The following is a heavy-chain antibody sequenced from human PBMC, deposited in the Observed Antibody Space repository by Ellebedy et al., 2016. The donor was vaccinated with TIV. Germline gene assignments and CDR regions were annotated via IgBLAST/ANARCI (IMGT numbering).Heavy chain of an antibody. J-gene: IGHJ4*02. D-gene: IGHD1-20*01. Sequence: MPSETLSLTCSVSGGSISSSRYYWGWIRQPPGKGLELIGSIYYSGYTYNNPSLRSRVTMSVDTSKSHFSLKLNSVTAADTAVYYCASLRRTSITRHYFDYWGQGILVTVSS. CDR2: IYYSGYT. CDR1: GGSISSSRYY. CDR3: ASLRRTSITRHYFDY. V-gene: IGHV4-39*02.